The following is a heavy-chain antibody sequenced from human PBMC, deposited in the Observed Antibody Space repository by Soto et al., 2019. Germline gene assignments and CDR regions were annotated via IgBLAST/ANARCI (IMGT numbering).Heavy chain of an antibody. Sequence: SETLSLTCTVSGGSISSYYWSWIRQSPGKGLEWIGYISYSGSTKYNSSLKSRVTISVDTSKNQFSLKLSSVTAADTAVYYCARGRGDTAMAWYYWGQGTLVTVSS. J-gene: IGHJ4*02. CDR3: ARGRGDTAMAWYY. D-gene: IGHD5-18*01. V-gene: IGHV4-59*01. CDR1: GGSISSYY. CDR2: ISYSGST.